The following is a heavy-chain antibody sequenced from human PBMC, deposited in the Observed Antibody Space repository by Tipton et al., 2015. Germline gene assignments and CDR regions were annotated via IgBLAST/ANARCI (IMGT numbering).Heavy chain of an antibody. CDR2: IINSGST. CDR3: AREDAAGTGGALDI. Sequence: LRLSCAASGFTFSSYSMNWVRQAPGKGLEWIGYIINSGSTYYNPSLKSRVTISVDTSKNQFSLRLSSVTAADTAVYYCAREDAAGTGGALDIWGQGTMVTVSS. J-gene: IGHJ3*02. CDR1: GFTFSSYS. D-gene: IGHD6-13*01. V-gene: IGHV4-59*01.